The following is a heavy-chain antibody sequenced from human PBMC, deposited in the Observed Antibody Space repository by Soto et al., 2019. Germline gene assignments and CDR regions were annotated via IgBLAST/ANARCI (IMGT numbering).Heavy chain of an antibody. CDR3: ARLRPNARGYYGGYYYGMDV. Sequence: SETLSLTCTVSGGSISSYYWSWIRQPPGKGLEWIGYIYYSGSTNYNPSLKSRVTISVDTSKNQFSLKLSSVTAADTAVYYCARLRPNARGYYGGYYYGMDVWGQGTTVTVSS. CDR1: GGSISSYY. V-gene: IGHV4-59*08. J-gene: IGHJ6*02. CDR2: IYYSGST. D-gene: IGHD3-22*01.